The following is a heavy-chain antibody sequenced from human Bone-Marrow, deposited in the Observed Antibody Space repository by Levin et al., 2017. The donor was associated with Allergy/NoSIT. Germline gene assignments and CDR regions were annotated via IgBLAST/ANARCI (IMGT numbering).Heavy chain of an antibody. CDR2: INTNTGNP. Sequence: ASVKVSCKASGYTFTSYAMNWVRQAPGQGLEWMGWINTNTGNPTYAQGFTGRFVFSLDTSVNTAYLQISSLKAEDTAVYYCARPPTLSGYDLVWFDPWGQGTLVTVSS. J-gene: IGHJ5*02. CDR1: GYTFTSYA. CDR3: ARPPTLSGYDLVWFDP. D-gene: IGHD5-12*01. V-gene: IGHV7-4-1*02.